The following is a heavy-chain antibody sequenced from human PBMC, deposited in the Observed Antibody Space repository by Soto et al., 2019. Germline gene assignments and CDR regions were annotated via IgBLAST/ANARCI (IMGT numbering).Heavy chain of an antibody. CDR2: IIPIFGTA. D-gene: IGHD3-9*01. CDR1: GGTFSSYA. J-gene: IGHJ6*02. Sequence: QVQLVQSGAEVKKPGSSVKVSCKASGGTFSSYAISWVRQAPGQGLEWMGAIIPIFGTANYAQKFQGRFTIIADESTSTAYMELSSLRSEDTPVFYCASNNNVLTGSYYYGMDVWGQGTTVTVSS. CDR3: ASNNNVLTGSYYYGMDV. V-gene: IGHV1-69*12.